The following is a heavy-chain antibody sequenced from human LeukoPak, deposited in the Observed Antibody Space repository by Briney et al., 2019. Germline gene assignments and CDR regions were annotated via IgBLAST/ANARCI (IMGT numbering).Heavy chain of an antibody. D-gene: IGHD3-3*02. CDR3: ARGAFFYPRKQDPNWFDP. V-gene: IGHV4-59*11. CDR1: GGSIIRHY. CDR2: IYYSGST. J-gene: IGHJ5*02. Sequence: SETLSLTCTVSGGSIIRHYWSWIRQPPGKGLEWIGYIYYSGSTNYNPSLKSRVTISVDTSKNQFSLKLSSVTAADTAVYYCARGAFFYPRKQDPNWFDPWGQGTLVTVSS.